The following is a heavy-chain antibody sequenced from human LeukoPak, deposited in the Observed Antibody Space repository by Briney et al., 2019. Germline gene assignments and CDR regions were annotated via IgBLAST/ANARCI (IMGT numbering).Heavy chain of an antibody. D-gene: IGHD6-13*01. J-gene: IGHJ4*02. V-gene: IGHV4-34*01. CDR3: ARDSSWYLVYFDY. Sequence: SETLSLTCAVYGGSFSGYYWSWIRQPPGKGLEWIGEINHSGSTNYNPSLKSRVTISVDTSKNQFSLKLSSVTAADTAVYYCARDSSWYLVYFDYWGQGTLVTVSS. CDR1: GGSFSGYY. CDR2: INHSGST.